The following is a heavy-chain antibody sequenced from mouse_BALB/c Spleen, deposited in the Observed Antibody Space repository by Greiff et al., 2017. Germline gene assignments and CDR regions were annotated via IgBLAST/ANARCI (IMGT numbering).Heavy chain of an antibody. D-gene: IGHD2-4*01. V-gene: IGHV5-9-4*01. J-gene: IGHJ2*01. CDR1: GFTFSSYA. Sequence: EVKLMESGGGLVKPGGSLKLSCAASGFTFSSYAMSWVRQSPEKRLEWVAEISSGGSYTYYPDTVTGRFTISRDNAKNTLYLEMSSLRSEDTAMYYCARAYDYDAYYFDYWGQGTTLTVSS. CDR3: ARAYDYDAYYFDY. CDR2: ISSGGSYT.